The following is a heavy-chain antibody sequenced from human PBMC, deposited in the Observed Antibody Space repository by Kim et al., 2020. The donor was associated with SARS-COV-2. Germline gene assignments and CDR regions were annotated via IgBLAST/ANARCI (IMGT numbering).Heavy chain of an antibody. CDR3: ARAGIVGPTRSRGIDN. Sequence: GGSLRLSCAVSGFTFSSYSMNWVRQAPGKGLEWVSYISSSSSTIYYADSVKGRFTISRDNAKNSLYLQMNSLRAEDTAVYYCARAGIVGPTRSRGIDNWGQETLVTVSS. CDR1: GFTFSSYS. V-gene: IGHV3-48*04. D-gene: IGHD1-26*01. J-gene: IGHJ4*02. CDR2: ISSSSSTI.